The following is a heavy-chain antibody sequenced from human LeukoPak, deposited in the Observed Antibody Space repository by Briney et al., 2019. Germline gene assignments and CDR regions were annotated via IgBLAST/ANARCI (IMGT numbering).Heavy chain of an antibody. V-gene: IGHV3-23*01. CDR3: GKEGPNYDFWSGYYYPFHY. CDR2: IRGGGGNI. CDR1: VFTFSIYA. Sequence: GGSLRLSCAASVFTFSIYAMSWVRQAPGEGREWVSSIRGGGGNILYADSVKGRFTIYRHNSKNTMYLQINRERAEDTGVYYCGKEGPNYDFWSGYYYPFHYWGQGTLVTVSS. J-gene: IGHJ4*02. D-gene: IGHD3-3*01.